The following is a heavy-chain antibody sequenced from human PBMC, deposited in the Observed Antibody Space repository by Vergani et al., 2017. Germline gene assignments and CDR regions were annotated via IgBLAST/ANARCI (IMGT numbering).Heavy chain of an antibody. CDR2: ISPGASTI. CDR3: AKNPGISTTRHYYAMYV. CDR1: GFKFSDHY. D-gene: IGHD1-1*01. Sequence: LEESGGGSVKPGGSLRLSCAASGFKFSDHYMSWLRQAPGKGLEWVSHISPGASTISYTDSVTGRFTVSRDNDNNSLTLDMTTLGGDDTAVYYCAKNPGISTTRHYYAMYVWGQGTTVTVSS. V-gene: IGHV3-11*04. J-gene: IGHJ6*02.